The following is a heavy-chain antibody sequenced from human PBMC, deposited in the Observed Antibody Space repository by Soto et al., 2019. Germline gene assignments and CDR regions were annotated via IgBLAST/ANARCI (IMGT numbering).Heavy chain of an antibody. Sequence: QPGGSLRLSCATSGFSFSTYAIHWVRQAPGKGLDWVAVISNDGSKRYYAQSVKGRFTISRDNSNNTVDLQMNSLRAEDTALYYCARSIAVAGLDYWGQGTLVTVSS. CDR3: ARSIAVAGLDY. CDR1: GFSFSTYA. D-gene: IGHD6-19*01. V-gene: IGHV3-30-3*01. CDR2: ISNDGSKR. J-gene: IGHJ4*02.